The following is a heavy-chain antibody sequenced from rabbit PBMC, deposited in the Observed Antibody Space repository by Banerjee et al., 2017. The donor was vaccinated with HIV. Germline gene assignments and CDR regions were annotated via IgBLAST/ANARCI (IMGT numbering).Heavy chain of an antibody. CDR2: IDGGSSGST. D-gene: IGHD7-1*01. V-gene: IGHV1S40*01. CDR1: GFTISSYH. CDR3: ARDLTGVTGWNFNL. Sequence: QSLEESGGDLVTPGGTLTLTCTASGFTISSYHMCWVRQAPGKGLEWIACIDGGSSGSTYYASWAEGRFTISKTSSITVTLQMTSLTAADTATYFCARDLTGVTGWNFNLWGQGTLVTVS. J-gene: IGHJ4*01.